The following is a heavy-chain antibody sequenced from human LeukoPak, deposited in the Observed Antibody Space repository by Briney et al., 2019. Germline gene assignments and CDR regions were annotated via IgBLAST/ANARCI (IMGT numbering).Heavy chain of an antibody. V-gene: IGHV3-7*01. CDR3: ASGYSSGY. CDR1: GFTFSSYW. D-gene: IGHD6-19*01. J-gene: IGHJ4*02. Sequence: PGGPLRLSCVASGFTFSSYWLCWVRQPPGRGREGVANIKEDGSEKHYVDSVKGRFTISRDNTKNSLYLQMNSLRAEDTAVYYCASGYSSGYWGQGALVTVSS. CDR2: IKEDGSEK.